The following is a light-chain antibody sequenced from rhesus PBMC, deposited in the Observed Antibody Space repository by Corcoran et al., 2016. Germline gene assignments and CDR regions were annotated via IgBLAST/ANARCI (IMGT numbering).Light chain of an antibody. CDR1: ENVNNF. CDR2: KAS. V-gene: IGKV1-74*01. J-gene: IGKJ4*01. Sequence: DIQMTQSPSSLSASVGDRVTITCRASENVNNFLNWYQQKPGKAPNLLIYKASTLQSGVPSRFSGSGSGTDYTFTISSLPPEDVATYYCQHGYGTPLTFGGGTKVEIK. CDR3: QHGYGTPLT.